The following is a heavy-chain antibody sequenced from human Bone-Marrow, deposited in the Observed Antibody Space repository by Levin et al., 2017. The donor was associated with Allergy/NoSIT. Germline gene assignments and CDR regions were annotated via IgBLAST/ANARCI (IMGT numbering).Heavy chain of an antibody. J-gene: IGHJ6*02. D-gene: IGHD6-6*01. CDR2: ISSSGCTI. V-gene: IGHV3-11*01. CDR3: ARGQYSSLARHTYGMDV. CDR1: GFTFSDYY. Sequence: GGSLRLSCAASGFTFSDYYMSWIRQAPGKGLEWVSYISSSGCTIYYADSVKGRFTISRDNAKNSLYLQMNSLRAEDTAVYYCARGQYSSLARHTYGMDVWGQGTTVTVSS.